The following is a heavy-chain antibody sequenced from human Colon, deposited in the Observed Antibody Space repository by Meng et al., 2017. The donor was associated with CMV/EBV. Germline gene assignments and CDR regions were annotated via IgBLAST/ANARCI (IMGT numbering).Heavy chain of an antibody. Sequence: SVKVSCKASGDTFSSYTISWVRQAPGQGLEWMGRIIPLLGIATYAQRFQGRITITADKSTSTAYMELSSLRSEDTAVYYCARGSSSTMFGDYYYGMDVWGQGTTVTVSS. J-gene: IGHJ6*02. V-gene: IGHV1-69*02. D-gene: IGHD3-10*02. CDR1: GDTFSSYT. CDR3: ARGSSSTMFGDYYYGMDV. CDR2: IIPLLGIA.